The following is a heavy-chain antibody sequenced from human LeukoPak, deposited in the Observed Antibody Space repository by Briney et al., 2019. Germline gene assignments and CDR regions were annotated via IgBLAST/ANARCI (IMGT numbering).Heavy chain of an antibody. D-gene: IGHD4/OR15-4a*01. CDR3: ARRAGAYSHPYDY. CDR1: RYTFTAYN. Sequence: GGSLRLSCAASRYTFTAYNMNWVRQAPGKGLEWVSFIYSDNTHYSDSVEGRFTISRDNSKNTLYLQMNSLRAEDTAVYYCARRAGAYSHPYDYWGQGTLVTVSS. J-gene: IGHJ4*02. V-gene: IGHV3-53*01. CDR2: IYSDNT.